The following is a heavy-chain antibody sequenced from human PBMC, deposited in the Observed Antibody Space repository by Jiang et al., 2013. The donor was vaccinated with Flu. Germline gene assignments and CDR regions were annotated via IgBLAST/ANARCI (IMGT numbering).Heavy chain of an antibody. J-gene: IGHJ6*02. V-gene: IGHV4-4*02. CDR3: ARDMAGIAAAGPTYYYYGMDV. D-gene: IGHD6-13*01. Sequence: GPGLVKPSGTLSLTCAVSGGSISSSNWWSWVRQPPGKGLEWIGEIYHSGSTNYNPSLKSRVTISVDKSKNQFSLKLSSVTAADTAVYYCARDMAGIAAAGPTYYYYGMDVWGQGTTVTVSS. CDR1: GGSISSSNW. CDR2: IYHSGST.